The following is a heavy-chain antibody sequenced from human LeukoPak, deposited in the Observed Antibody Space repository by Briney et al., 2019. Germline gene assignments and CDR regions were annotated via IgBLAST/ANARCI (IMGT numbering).Heavy chain of an antibody. J-gene: IGHJ4*02. Sequence: GRSLRLSCAASGFTFSSYAMHWVRQAPGKGLEWVAVISYDGSNKYYADSVKGRFTISRDNSKNTLYLQMNSLRAEDTAVYYCARDRIVVVPAAPANWGQGTLVTVSS. D-gene: IGHD2-2*01. CDR3: ARDRIVVVPAAPAN. CDR2: ISYDGSNK. CDR1: GFTFSSYA. V-gene: IGHV3-30-3*01.